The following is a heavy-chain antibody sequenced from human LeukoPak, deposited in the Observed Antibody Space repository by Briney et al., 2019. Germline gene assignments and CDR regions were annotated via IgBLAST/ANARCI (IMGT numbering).Heavy chain of an antibody. J-gene: IGHJ3*02. D-gene: IGHD3-22*01. CDR1: GFTFSSYG. Sequence: PGGSLRLSCAASGFTFSSYGMNWVRQAPGKGLEWVSFISSSSSYIYYADSVKGRFTISRDNAKNSLYLQMNSLRAEDTAVYYCARVVYYYDSSGYPGAFDIWGQGTMVTVSS. CDR2: ISSSSSYI. V-gene: IGHV3-21*01. CDR3: ARVVYYYDSSGYPGAFDI.